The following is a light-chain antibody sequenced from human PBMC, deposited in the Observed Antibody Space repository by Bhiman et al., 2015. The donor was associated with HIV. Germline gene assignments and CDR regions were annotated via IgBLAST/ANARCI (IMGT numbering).Light chain of an antibody. CDR1: SSDVGGYNY. CDR2: ENN. J-gene: IGLJ3*02. Sequence: QSALTQPASVSGSPGQSITISCTGTSSDVGGYNYVSWYQQLPGTAPKLLIYENNKRPSGIPDRFSGSKSGTSATLGITGLQTGDEADYYCGTWDSSLSAEVFGGGTKLTVL. CDR3: GTWDSSLSAEV. V-gene: IGLV1-51*02.